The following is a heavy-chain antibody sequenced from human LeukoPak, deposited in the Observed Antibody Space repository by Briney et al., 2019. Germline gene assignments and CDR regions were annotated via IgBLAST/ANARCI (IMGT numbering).Heavy chain of an antibody. J-gene: IGHJ5*02. D-gene: IGHD3-3*01. V-gene: IGHV4-39*07. Sequence: SETLSLTCTVSGGSISSSSYYWGWIRQPPGKGLEWIGSIYYSGSTYYNPSLKSRVTISVDTSKNQFSLKLSSVTAADTAVYYCARDDYDFWSGFPYWFDPWGQGTLVTVSS. CDR2: IYYSGST. CDR3: ARDDYDFWSGFPYWFDP. CDR1: GGSISSSSYY.